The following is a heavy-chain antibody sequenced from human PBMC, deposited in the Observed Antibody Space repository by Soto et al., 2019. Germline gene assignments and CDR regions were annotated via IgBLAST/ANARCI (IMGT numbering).Heavy chain of an antibody. V-gene: IGHV4-31*03. CDR1: GGSISSFVYH. CDR2: IYYSGST. D-gene: IGHD6-13*01. Sequence: SDTLCLTCTVYGGSISSFVYHWSWIRQHPGKGLEWIGYIYYSGSTYYNPSLKSRVTISVDTSKNQFSLKLSSVTAADTAVYYCARVFSDSSSFFDPWGQGTLVTVSS. CDR3: ARVFSDSSSFFDP. J-gene: IGHJ5*02.